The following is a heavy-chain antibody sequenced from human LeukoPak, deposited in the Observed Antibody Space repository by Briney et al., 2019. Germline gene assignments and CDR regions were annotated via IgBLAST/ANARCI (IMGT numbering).Heavy chain of an antibody. V-gene: IGHV4-34*01. CDR2: INHSGST. D-gene: IGHD5-18*01. CDR1: GGSFSGYY. CDR3: ARGLRGYSYGARRDDY. J-gene: IGHJ4*02. Sequence: PSETLSLTCAVYGGSFSGYYWSWIRQPPGKGLEWIGEINHSGSTNYNPSLKRRVTISVDTSKNEFSLKLSSVTAADTAVYYCARGLRGYSYGARRDDYWGQGTLVTVSS.